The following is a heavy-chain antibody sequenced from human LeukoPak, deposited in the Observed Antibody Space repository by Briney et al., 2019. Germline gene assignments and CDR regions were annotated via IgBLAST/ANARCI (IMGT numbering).Heavy chain of an antibody. CDR3: AGYDYGPPYGMDV. CDR2: IKQDGSEK. Sequence: PGGSLRLSCAASGFTFSSYWMSWLRQAPGKGLEWVANIKQDGSEKYYVDSVKGRFTISRDNAKNSLYLQMNSLRAEDTAVYYCAGYDYGPPYGMDVWGQGTTVTVSS. J-gene: IGHJ6*02. D-gene: IGHD4-17*01. CDR1: GFTFSSYW. V-gene: IGHV3-7*04.